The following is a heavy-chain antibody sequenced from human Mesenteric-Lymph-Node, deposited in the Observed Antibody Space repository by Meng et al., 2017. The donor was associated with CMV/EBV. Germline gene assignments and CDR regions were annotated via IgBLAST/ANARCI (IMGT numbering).Heavy chain of an antibody. CDR3: ARGGSSWDP. CDR1: GFTFSNYW. Sequence: ETLSLTCAASGFTFSNYWMNWVRQAPGKGLEWVANINQDESEKHYVDSVKGRFTISRDNAKNSLYLQMNSLRAEDTAVYYCARGGSSWDPWGQGTLVTVSS. CDR2: INQDESEK. D-gene: IGHD6-13*01. V-gene: IGHV3-7*01. J-gene: IGHJ5*02.